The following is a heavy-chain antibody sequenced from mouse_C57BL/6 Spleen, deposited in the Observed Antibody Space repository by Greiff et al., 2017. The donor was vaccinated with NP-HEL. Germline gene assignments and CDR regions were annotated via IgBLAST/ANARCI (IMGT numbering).Heavy chain of an antibody. V-gene: IGHV14-2*01. Sequence: VQLKQSGAELVKPGASVKLSCTASGFNIKDYYMHWVKQRTEQGLEWIGRIDPEDGETKYAPKFQGKATITADTSSNTAYLQLSSLTSEYTAFYYCSRSDSNYAWFAYWGQGTLVTVSA. CDR2: IDPEDGET. CDR1: GFNIKDYY. D-gene: IGHD2-5*01. J-gene: IGHJ3*01. CDR3: SRSDSNYAWFAY.